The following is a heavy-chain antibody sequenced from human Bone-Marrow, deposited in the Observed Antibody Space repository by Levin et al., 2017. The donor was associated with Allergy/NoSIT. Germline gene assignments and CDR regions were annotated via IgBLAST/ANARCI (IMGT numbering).Heavy chain of an antibody. CDR2: IYSGGST. D-gene: IGHD5-24*01. CDR1: GFTVSSHY. V-gene: IGHV3-66*01. J-gene: IGHJ4*02. CDR3: ARGYNTGGHY. Sequence: GESLKISCAASGFTVSSHYMSWVRQAPGKGLEWVSVIYSGGSTYYADSVKGRFTISRDNSKNTLYLQMNSLRAEDTAVYYCARGYNTGGHYWGQGTLVTVSS.